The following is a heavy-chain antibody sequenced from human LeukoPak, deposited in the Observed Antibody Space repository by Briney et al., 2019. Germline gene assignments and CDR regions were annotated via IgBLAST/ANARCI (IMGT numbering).Heavy chain of an antibody. D-gene: IGHD6-19*01. Sequence: ASVKVSCKASGYTFTSYDINWVRRATGQGLEWMGWMNPNSGNTGYAQKFQGRVTMTRNTSISTAYMELSSLRSEDTAVYYCARDREYSSGWSEYFQHWGQGTLVTVSS. CDR3: ARDREYSSGWSEYFQH. CDR1: GYTFTSYD. J-gene: IGHJ1*01. CDR2: MNPNSGNT. V-gene: IGHV1-8*01.